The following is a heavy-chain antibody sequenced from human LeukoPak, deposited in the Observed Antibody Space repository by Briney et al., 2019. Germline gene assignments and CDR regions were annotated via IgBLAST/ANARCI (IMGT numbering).Heavy chain of an antibody. J-gene: IGHJ6*02. Sequence: ASVKVSCRVSGGSFDTYAITWVRQAPGQGLECMGRIIPVLAVPDYAGNFQSRLTLTGDKSTSTAYMELSSLRSEDTAVYYCAGRGSISGDYYAMDVWGQGTTVTVSS. D-gene: IGHD3-3*02. CDR3: AGRGSISGDYYAMDV. CDR1: GGSFDTYA. CDR2: IIPVLAVP. V-gene: IGHV1-69*04.